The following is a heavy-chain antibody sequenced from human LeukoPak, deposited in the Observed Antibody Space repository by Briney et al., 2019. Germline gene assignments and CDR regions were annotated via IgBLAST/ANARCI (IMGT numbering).Heavy chain of an antibody. Sequence: PSETLSLTCAVYGESFSGHYWSWIRQPPGKGLEWIGEITHSGSTNYNPSLKSRVTISVDTSKNQFSLKLSSVTVADTAVYYCARFYNRVELLYCWGQGTLVTVSS. D-gene: IGHD3-10*01. CDR2: ITHSGST. CDR1: GESFSGHY. V-gene: IGHV4-34*01. J-gene: IGHJ4*02. CDR3: ARFYNRVELLYC.